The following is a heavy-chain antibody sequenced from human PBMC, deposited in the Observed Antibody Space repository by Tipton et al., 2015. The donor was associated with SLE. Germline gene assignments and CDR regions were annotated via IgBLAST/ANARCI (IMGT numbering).Heavy chain of an antibody. Sequence: SLRLSCAASGFTFNSYAMYWIRQAPGKGLEWVAVISKDGSNTHYADSVEGRFTISRDNSKNMLYLQMNGLRLEDTAIYYCATDGDYGDYGTDAGWFDPWGQGTLVTVSS. CDR1: GFTFNSYA. D-gene: IGHD4-17*01. J-gene: IGHJ5*02. CDR3: ATDGDYGDYGTDAGWFDP. CDR2: ISKDGSNT. V-gene: IGHV3-30*04.